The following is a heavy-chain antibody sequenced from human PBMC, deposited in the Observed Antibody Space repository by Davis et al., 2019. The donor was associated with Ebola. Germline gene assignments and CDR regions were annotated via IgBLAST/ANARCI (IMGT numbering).Heavy chain of an antibody. Sequence: PGGSLRLSCAASGFTFSSYAMSWVRQAPGKGLEWVSGISWNSGSKGYADSVKGRFTISRDNAKNSLYLQMNSLRAEDTAVYYCARGDFDYWGQGTLVTVSS. V-gene: IGHV3-20*04. J-gene: IGHJ4*02. CDR1: GFTFSSYA. CDR2: ISWNSGSK. CDR3: ARGDFDY.